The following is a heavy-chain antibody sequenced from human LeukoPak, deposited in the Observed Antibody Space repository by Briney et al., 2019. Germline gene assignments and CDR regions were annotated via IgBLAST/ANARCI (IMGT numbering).Heavy chain of an antibody. D-gene: IGHD6-19*01. CDR3: ARERGSGWYDMSFDY. Sequence: SSETLSLTCTVSGGSISSHYWSWIRQPPGKGLEWIGYIYYSGSTNYNPSLKSRVTMSIDTSKNQFSLRLSSVTAADTAIYYCARERGSGWYDMSFDYWGQGTLVTVSS. V-gene: IGHV4-59*11. CDR2: IYYSGST. J-gene: IGHJ4*02. CDR1: GGSISSHY.